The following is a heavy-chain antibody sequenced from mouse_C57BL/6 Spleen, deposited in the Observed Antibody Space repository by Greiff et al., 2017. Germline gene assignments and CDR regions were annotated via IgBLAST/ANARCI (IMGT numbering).Heavy chain of an antibody. CDR2: ISYDGSN. D-gene: IGHD2-4*01. CDR1: GYSITSGYY. Sequence: DVQLQESGPGLVKPSQSLSLTCSVTGYSITSGYYWNWIRQFPGNKLELMGYISYDGSNNYNPSLKNRISITRDTSRNQFFLKWNAVTAEDTATYYCARGYYDYNGICWYFDVWGTGTTVTVSS. CDR3: ARGYYDYNGICWYFDV. J-gene: IGHJ1*03. V-gene: IGHV3-6*01.